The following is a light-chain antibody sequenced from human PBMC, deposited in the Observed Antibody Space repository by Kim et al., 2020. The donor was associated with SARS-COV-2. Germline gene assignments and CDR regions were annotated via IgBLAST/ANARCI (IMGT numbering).Light chain of an antibody. J-gene: IGKJ4*01. CDR2: AAS. CDR1: QSIGTH. V-gene: IGKV1-39*01. CDR3: QQSHSTPWLT. Sequence: SVGDRVTIACRASQSIGTHLNWYQQRPGKAPKLLIYAASTLQSGVPSRFSGSGSGTDFTLTISSLQPEDFATYYCQQSHSTPWLTFGGGTKVDIK.